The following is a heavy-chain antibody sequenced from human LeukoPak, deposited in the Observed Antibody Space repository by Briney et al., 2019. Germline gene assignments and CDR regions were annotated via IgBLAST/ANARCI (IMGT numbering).Heavy chain of an antibody. D-gene: IGHD4-17*01. J-gene: IGHJ4*02. CDR3: ARVKTHGAPAD. Sequence: PSETLSLTCTVSGGSISSYYWSWIRQPPGKGLEWIGYIYYSGSTNYNPSLKSRVTISVDTSKNQFSLKLSSVTAADTAVYYCARVKTHGAPADWGQGTLVTVSS. V-gene: IGHV4-59*01. CDR2: IYYSGST. CDR1: GGSISSYY.